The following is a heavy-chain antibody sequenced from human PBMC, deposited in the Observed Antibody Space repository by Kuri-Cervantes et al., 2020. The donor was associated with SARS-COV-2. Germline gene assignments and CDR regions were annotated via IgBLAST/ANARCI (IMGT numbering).Heavy chain of an antibody. D-gene: IGHD3-10*01. V-gene: IGHV4-59*01. Sequence: SETLSLTCTVSGGSISSYCWSWIRQPPGKGLEGIGYIYYSGSTNYNPSLKSRVTISVDTSTNQLSLKLSSVTAADTAVYYCARDPRYYGSGEDYWGQGTLVTVSS. CDR3: ARDPRYYGSGEDY. CDR2: IYYSGST. J-gene: IGHJ4*02. CDR1: GGSISSYC.